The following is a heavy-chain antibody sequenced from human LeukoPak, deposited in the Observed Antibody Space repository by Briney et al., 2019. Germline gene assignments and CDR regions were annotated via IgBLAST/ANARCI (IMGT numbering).Heavy chain of an antibody. V-gene: IGHV3-30-3*01. CDR3: ARDPGVEGGGTDY. CDR2: ISSDGGNR. D-gene: IGHD3-16*01. CDR1: GFTFSSYA. J-gene: IGHJ4*02. Sequence: GGSLRHSCAASGFTFSSYAMHWVRRAPGKALEWVATISSDGGNRYYSDSVKGRFTISRDNSKNTLYLQMNSLRAEDTAVYYCARDPGVEGGGTDYWGQGTLVTVSS.